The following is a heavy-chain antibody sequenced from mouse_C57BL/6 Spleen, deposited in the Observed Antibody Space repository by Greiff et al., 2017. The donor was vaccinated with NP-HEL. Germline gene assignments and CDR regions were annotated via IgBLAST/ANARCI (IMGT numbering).Heavy chain of an antibody. CDR2: IDPSDSYT. V-gene: IGHV1-69*01. Sequence: VQLQQPGAELVMPGASVKLSCKASGYTFTSYWMHWVKQRPGQGLEWIGEIDPSDSYTNYNQKFKGKSTLTVDKSSSTAYMQLSSLTSEDSAVYYCAKRGWLLHFDYWGQGTTLTVSS. J-gene: IGHJ2*01. CDR3: AKRGWLLHFDY. D-gene: IGHD2-3*01. CDR1: GYTFTSYW.